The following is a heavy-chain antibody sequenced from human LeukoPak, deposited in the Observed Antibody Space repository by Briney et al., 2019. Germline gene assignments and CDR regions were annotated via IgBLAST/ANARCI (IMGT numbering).Heavy chain of an antibody. Sequence: GRSLRLSCAASGFTFSSYAMHWVRQAPGKGQGWGAVISYDGTTKYYADSVKGRFTISRDNSKNTLYLQMNSLRAEDTAVYYCASTRDTATNYFDYWGQGTLVTVSS. V-gene: IGHV3-30*04. CDR1: GFTFSSYA. CDR2: ISYDGTTK. D-gene: IGHD5-18*01. J-gene: IGHJ4*02. CDR3: ASTRDTATNYFDY.